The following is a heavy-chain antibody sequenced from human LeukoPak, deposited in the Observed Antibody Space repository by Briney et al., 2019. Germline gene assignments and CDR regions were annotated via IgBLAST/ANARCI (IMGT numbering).Heavy chain of an antibody. D-gene: IGHD6-13*01. J-gene: IGHJ6*02. CDR2: INSDGSWT. CDR3: ASPAGDSLYYGMDV. V-gene: IGHV3-74*01. Sequence: GGSLRLSCAASGNYWMHWVRQAPGKGLVWVSHINSDGSWTSYADSVKGRFTISRDNAKNSLYLQMNSLRAEDTAVYYCASPAGDSLYYGMDVWGQGTTVTVSS. CDR1: GNYW.